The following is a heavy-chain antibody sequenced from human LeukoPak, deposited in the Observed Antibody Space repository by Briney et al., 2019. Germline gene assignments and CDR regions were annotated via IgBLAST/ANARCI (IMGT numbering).Heavy chain of an antibody. CDR2: ISSSSSYI. J-gene: IGHJ4*02. D-gene: IGHD6-13*01. CDR3: AREGAAAGNYFDY. Sequence: GGSPRLSCAASGFTFSSYSMSWVRQAPGKGLEWVSSISSSSSYIYYADSVKGRFTISRDNAKNSLYLQMNSLRAEDTAVYYCAREGAAAGNYFDYWGQGTLVTVSS. CDR1: GFTFSSYS. V-gene: IGHV3-21*01.